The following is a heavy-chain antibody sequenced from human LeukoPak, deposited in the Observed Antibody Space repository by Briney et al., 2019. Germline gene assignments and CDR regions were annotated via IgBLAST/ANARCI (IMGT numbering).Heavy chain of an antibody. J-gene: IGHJ4*02. V-gene: IGHV3-30*03. D-gene: IGHD3-10*01. Sequence: PGRSLRLSCAASGFTFSSYGMQWVRQAPGKGLEWVAVISHDGTVQHYADSVKGRFTISRDNAKNSLYLQMNSLRAEDTAVYYCARISWFGEFPDYWGQGTLVTVSS. CDR3: ARISWFGEFPDY. CDR2: ISHDGTVQ. CDR1: GFTFSSYG.